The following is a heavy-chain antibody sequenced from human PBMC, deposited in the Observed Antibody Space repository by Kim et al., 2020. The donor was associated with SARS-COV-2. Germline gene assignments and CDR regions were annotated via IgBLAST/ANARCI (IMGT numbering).Heavy chain of an antibody. J-gene: IGHJ6*03. CDR3: ASNSGYSGYEPLYYYYYYMDV. D-gene: IGHD5-12*01. Sequence: SVKVSCKASGGTFSSYAISWVRQAPGQGLEWMGGIIPIFGTANYAQKFQGRVTITADESTSTAYMELSSLRSEDTAVYYCASNSGYSGYEPLYYYYYYMDVWGKGTTVTVSS. CDR1: GGTFSSYA. CDR2: IIPIFGTA. V-gene: IGHV1-69*13.